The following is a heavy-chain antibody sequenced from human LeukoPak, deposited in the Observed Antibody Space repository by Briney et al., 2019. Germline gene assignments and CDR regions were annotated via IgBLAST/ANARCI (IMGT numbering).Heavy chain of an antibody. Sequence: GGSLRLSCAASGFTFSDYYMSWIRQAPGKGLEWVSYIRSSGSTIYYADSVKGRFTISRDNAKNSLYLQMNSLRAEDTAVYYCAREPTYQLLVGSKSEDAFDIWGQGTMVTVSS. CDR3: AREPTYQLLVGSKSEDAFDI. CDR1: GFTFSDYY. D-gene: IGHD2-2*01. V-gene: IGHV3-11*04. J-gene: IGHJ3*02. CDR2: IRSSGSTI.